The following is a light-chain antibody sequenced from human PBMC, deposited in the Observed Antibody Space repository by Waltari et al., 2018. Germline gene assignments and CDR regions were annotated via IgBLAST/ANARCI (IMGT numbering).Light chain of an antibody. Sequence: SYELTQPSSVSVSPGQTAKNLCSGDILAKKYARWFQQKPGQAPLLLIYEDSGRPSDIPWRFSGSSSGTTVTLTITGAHVDDEADYYCFSAADNNWVFGGGTKLTVL. V-gene: IGLV3-27*01. CDR1: ILAKKY. J-gene: IGLJ3*02. CDR3: FSAADNNWV. CDR2: EDS.